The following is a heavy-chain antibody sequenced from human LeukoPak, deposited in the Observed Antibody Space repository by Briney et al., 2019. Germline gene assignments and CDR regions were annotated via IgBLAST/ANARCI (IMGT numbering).Heavy chain of an antibody. Sequence: SETLSLTCIVSGGSISSYYWSWIRQPPGKGLEWIGYIYYSGSTNYNPSLKSRVTISVDKSKNQFSLKLSSVTAADTAVYYCARSRFGELYYFDYWGQGTLVTVSS. CDR2: IYYSGST. CDR3: ARSRFGELYYFDY. V-gene: IGHV4-59*01. CDR1: GGSISSYY. J-gene: IGHJ4*02. D-gene: IGHD3-10*01.